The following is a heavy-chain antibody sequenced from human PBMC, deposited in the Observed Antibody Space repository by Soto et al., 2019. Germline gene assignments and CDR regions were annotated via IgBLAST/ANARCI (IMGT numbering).Heavy chain of an antibody. D-gene: IGHD2-8*01. CDR3: ARGHSTDCSNGVCSFFYNHEMDV. J-gene: IGHJ6*02. Sequence: AAVHVSRQSSVYSFTDYHIHWVRPPPAQGLEWLGRINPKSGGTSTAQKVQGWVTMTRDRSISTVYMELTRMSSDDTAVYFCARGHSTDCSNGVCSFFYNHEMDVWGQGTTVTVSS. CDR1: VYSFTDYH. V-gene: IGHV1-2*04. CDR2: INPKSGGT.